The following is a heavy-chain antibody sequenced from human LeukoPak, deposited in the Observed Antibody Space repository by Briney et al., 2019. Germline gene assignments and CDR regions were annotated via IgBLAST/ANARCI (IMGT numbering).Heavy chain of an antibody. CDR1: GFTFSNYA. J-gene: IGHJ4*02. CDR3: AKWGDYDVLTGYYVSDY. D-gene: IGHD3-9*01. CDR2: ITGSGGNT. V-gene: IGHV3-23*01. Sequence: GASLRLSCVASGFTFSNYAMSWVRQAPGKGLEWVSAITGSGGNTYYADSVKGRFTISRDNSKNTVFLQMNSLRVEDTAVYYCAKWGDYDVLTGYYVSDYWGQGTLVTVSS.